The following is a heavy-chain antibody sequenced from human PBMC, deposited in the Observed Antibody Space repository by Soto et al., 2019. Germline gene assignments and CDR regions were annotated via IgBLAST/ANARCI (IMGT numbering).Heavy chain of an antibody. V-gene: IGHV1-18*01. J-gene: IGHJ4*02. CDR3: ARAHKAEYYDCSGR. Sequence: QVQLVQSGAEVKTPGASVKVSCRASGYTFSNYGITWVRQATGKGLEWMGWVSTYTGYAHYAQKFKDRVTMTTDSSATTAYMEVRSLKSDDTAVYYCARAHKAEYYDCSGRWGQGTLVTVSS. CDR1: GYTFSNYG. D-gene: IGHD3-22*01. CDR2: VSTYTGYA.